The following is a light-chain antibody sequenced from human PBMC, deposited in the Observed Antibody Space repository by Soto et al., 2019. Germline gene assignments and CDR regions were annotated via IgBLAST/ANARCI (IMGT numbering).Light chain of an antibody. J-gene: IGKJ2*01. CDR3: QQRFNWPRFT. V-gene: IGKV3-11*01. Sequence: EIVLTQSPATLSLSPGERATLSCRASQSVSSYLAWYQQKPGQAPRLLIYDASNRATGIPARFSCGGSGTDFTLTNSSLEPEDFAVYYCQQRFNWPRFTFGQGTKLEIK. CDR1: QSVSSY. CDR2: DAS.